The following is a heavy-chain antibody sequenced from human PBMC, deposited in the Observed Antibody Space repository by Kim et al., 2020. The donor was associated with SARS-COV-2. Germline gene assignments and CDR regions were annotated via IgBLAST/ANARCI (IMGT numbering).Heavy chain of an antibody. V-gene: IGHV1-18*01. CDR2: T. Sequence: TNYAQKLQGRVTMTTDTSTSTAYMELSSLRSDDTAVYYCAFGEEESSFDAWGQGTLVTVSS. CDR3: AFGEEESSFDA. D-gene: IGHD3-10*01. J-gene: IGHJ5*02.